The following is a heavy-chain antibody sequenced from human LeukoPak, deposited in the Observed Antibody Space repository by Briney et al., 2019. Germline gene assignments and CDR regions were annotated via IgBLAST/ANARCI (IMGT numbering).Heavy chain of an antibody. V-gene: IGHV3-48*03. J-gene: IGHJ4*02. CDR3: ARAITTDFHY. CDR2: ISSSGSTI. CDR1: GFTFSSCE. D-gene: IGHD4-11*01. Sequence: GGSLRLSCAASGFTFSSCEMNWVRQAPGKGLEWVSYISSSGSTIYYADSVKGRFTISRDNSKNMLYLQMNSLRAEDTAVYYCARAITTDFHYWGQGTLVTVSS.